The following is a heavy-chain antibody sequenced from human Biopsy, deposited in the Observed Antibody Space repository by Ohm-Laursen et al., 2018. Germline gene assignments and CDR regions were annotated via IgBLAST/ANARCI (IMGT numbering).Heavy chain of an antibody. CDR2: ISARDGVV. Sequence: SLRLSCADSGLIFSDYYMSWIRQAPGKGLEWIAYISARDGVVYYADSVKGRFTISRDNTNNSLYLQMTSLRPEDTAVFYCARGKYKDFSTGLPRPYHYTLDFWGPGTTVTVSS. CDR3: ARGKYKDFSTGLPRPYHYTLDF. CDR1: GLIFSDYY. D-gene: IGHD3-22*01. J-gene: IGHJ6*02. V-gene: IGHV3-11*01.